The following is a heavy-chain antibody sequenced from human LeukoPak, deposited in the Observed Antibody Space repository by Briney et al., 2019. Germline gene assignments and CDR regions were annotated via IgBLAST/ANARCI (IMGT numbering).Heavy chain of an antibody. CDR1: GFTFSSYG. D-gene: IGHD3-22*01. CDR2: MWYDGSNK. Sequence: GGSLRLSCAASGFTFSSYGMHWVRQAPGKGLEWVAGMWYDGSNKNYADSVKGRFTISRDISKNTLYLQLNSLRAEDTAVYNCAREVWGSSGYYTSHFDYWGQGTLVTVSS. V-gene: IGHV3-33*01. J-gene: IGHJ4*02. CDR3: AREVWGSSGYYTSHFDY.